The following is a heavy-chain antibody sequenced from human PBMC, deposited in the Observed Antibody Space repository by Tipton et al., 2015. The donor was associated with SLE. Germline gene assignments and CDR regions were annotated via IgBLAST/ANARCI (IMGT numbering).Heavy chain of an antibody. Sequence: SLRLSCAASGFTVSSNYMSWVRQAPGKGLEWVSVIYSGGSTYYADSVKGRFTISRDNAKNSLYLQTNSLRAEDTAVYYCARDRSYHDYVHYYMDIWGKGTTVIVSS. CDR1: GFTVSSNY. CDR2: IYSGGST. J-gene: IGHJ6*03. D-gene: IGHD3-16*01. V-gene: IGHV3-53*01. CDR3: ARDRSYHDYVHYYMDI.